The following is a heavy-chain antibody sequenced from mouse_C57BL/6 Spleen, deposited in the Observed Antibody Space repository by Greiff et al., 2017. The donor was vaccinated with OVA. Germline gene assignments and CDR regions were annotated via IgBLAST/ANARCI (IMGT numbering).Heavy chain of an antibody. Sequence: QVQLKQSGAELVKPGASVKISCKASGYAFSSYWMNWVKQRPGKGLEWIGQIYPGDGDTNYNGKFKGKATLTADKSSSTAYMQLSSLTSEDSAVYFCAREGGNWASMDYWGQGTSVTVSS. J-gene: IGHJ4*01. V-gene: IGHV1-80*01. CDR2: IYPGDGDT. D-gene: IGHD4-1*01. CDR3: AREGGNWASMDY. CDR1: GYAFSSYW.